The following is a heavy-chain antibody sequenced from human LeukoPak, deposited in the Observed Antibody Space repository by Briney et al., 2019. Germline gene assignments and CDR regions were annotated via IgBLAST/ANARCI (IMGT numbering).Heavy chain of an antibody. CDR2: INSDGRTT. V-gene: IGHV3-74*01. Sequence: GGSLRLSCAAAGFTLSTYWMHWVRQVPGKGLVWVSRINSDGRTTEYADSVKGRFTISRDNAKNTLYLQMNSLRAEDTAVYYCAKEAVAAAAADYWGQGTLVTVSS. J-gene: IGHJ4*02. CDR3: AKEAVAAAAADY. D-gene: IGHD6-13*01. CDR1: GFTLSTYW.